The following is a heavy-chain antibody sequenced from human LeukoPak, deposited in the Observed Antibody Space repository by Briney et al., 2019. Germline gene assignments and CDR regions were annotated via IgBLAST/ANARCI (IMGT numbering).Heavy chain of an antibody. Sequence: GRSLRLSCAASGYTFSIYGMNWVRQAPGKGLEWVAIIWYDGSNTYFAESVMGRFSISKDNFKNIVYLQMNSLKIEDTGVYYCARAGIVNALDYWGQGAQVTVSP. J-gene: IGHJ4*02. CDR2: IWYDGSNT. CDR3: ARAGIVNALDY. CDR1: GYTFSIYG. D-gene: IGHD2/OR15-2a*01. V-gene: IGHV3-33*01.